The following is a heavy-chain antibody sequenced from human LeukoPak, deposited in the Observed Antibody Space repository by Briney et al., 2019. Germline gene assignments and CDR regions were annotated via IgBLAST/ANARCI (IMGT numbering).Heavy chain of an antibody. CDR1: GFIFSSSA. CDR2: ISDTGGIT. CDR3: ARISYSGSSFDY. Sequence: PEGSLRLSCAPSGFIFSSSAMSWVRQAPVKGLEWVSSISDTGGITYYVDSVKGRFTCSRDNSRNTLYLQMNSLRAEDTAVYYCARISYSGSSFDYWGQGTLVTVSS. J-gene: IGHJ4*02. D-gene: IGHD1-26*01. V-gene: IGHV3-23*01.